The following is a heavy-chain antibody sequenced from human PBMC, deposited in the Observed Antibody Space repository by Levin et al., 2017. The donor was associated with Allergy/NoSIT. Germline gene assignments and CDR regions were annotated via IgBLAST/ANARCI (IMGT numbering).Heavy chain of an antibody. Sequence: SQTLSLTCTVSGGSIRSSYWSWIRQPPGKGLEWIGYIYYSGSTNYNPSLKSRVTISVDTSKNQFSLKLSSVTAADTAVYYCARDFAAGYCSGGSCYSGFDYWGQGTLVTVSS. CDR1: GGSIRSSY. D-gene: IGHD2-15*01. V-gene: IGHV4-59*01. J-gene: IGHJ4*02. CDR2: IYYSGST. CDR3: ARDFAAGYCSGGSCYSGFDY.